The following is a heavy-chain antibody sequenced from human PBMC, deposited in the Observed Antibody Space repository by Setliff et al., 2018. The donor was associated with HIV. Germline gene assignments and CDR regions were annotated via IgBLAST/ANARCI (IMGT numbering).Heavy chain of an antibody. J-gene: IGHJ3*01. CDR2: IYHSGNT. CDR3: ARGEACGGGCHYAFEL. CDR1: SDSISSDFY. Sequence: PSETLSLTCTVSSDSISSDFYWGWIRQPPGKGLEWIASIYHSGNTYYMPSLQSRVTISVDMSKNQYSLKLNSVTAADTAVYYCARGEACGGGCHYAFELWGRGTMVTVSS. V-gene: IGHV4-38-2*02. D-gene: IGHD2-21*02.